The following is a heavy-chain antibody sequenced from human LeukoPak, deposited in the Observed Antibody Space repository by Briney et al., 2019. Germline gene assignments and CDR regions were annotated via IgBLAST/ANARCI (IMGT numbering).Heavy chain of an antibody. V-gene: IGHV4-59*01. CDR2: VHYSGTA. D-gene: IGHD4-17*01. J-gene: IGHJ4*02. Sequence: SETLSLTCTVSDGSLTNYDWSWVRQPPGKGLEFIGHVHYSGTANYNPSLRSRVTISIDTSKKHFFLKLKSVPAADTAVYYCARGYGDFRVEGRYFHSWGQGTLVTVSS. CDR1: DGSLTNYD. CDR3: ARGYGDFRVEGRYFHS.